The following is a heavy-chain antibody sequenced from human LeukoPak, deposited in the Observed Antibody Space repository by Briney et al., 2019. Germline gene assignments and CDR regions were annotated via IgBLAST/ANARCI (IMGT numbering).Heavy chain of an antibody. Sequence: SETLSLTCAVYGGSFSGYYWSWIRQPPGKGLEGIGEINHSGSTNYNPSLKSRVTISVDTSKNQFSLKLSSVTAADTAVYYCARGVSSHFDYWGQGTLVTVSS. CDR2: INHSGST. V-gene: IGHV4-34*01. CDR3: ARGVSSHFDY. D-gene: IGHD6-6*01. J-gene: IGHJ4*02. CDR1: GGSFSGYY.